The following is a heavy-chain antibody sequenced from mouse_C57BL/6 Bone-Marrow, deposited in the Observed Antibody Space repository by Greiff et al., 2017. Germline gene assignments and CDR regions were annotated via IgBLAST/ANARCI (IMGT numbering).Heavy chain of an antibody. CDR3: ARDYYGSSYGYFDY. Sequence: VKLKESGAELARPGASVKLSCKASGYTFTSYGISWVKQRTGQGLEWIGEIYPRSGNTYYNEKFKGKATLTADKSSSTAYMELRSLTSEDSAVYFCARDYYGSSYGYFDYWGQGTTLTVSS. V-gene: IGHV1-81*01. J-gene: IGHJ2*01. CDR2: IYPRSGNT. D-gene: IGHD1-1*01. CDR1: GYTFTSYG.